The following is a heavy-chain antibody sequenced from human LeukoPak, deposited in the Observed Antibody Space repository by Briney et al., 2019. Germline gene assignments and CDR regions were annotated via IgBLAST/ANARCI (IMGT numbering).Heavy chain of an antibody. Sequence: ASVKVSCKASGYTFTGYYMHWVRQAPGQGLEWMGWINPNSGGTNYAQKFQGRVTMTRDTSISTAYMELSRLRSDDTAVYYCARGMWVAARPKPEHDYWGQGTLVTVSS. CDR3: ARGMWVAARPKPEHDY. D-gene: IGHD6-6*01. CDR1: GYTFTGYY. V-gene: IGHV1-2*02. CDR2: INPNSGGT. J-gene: IGHJ4*02.